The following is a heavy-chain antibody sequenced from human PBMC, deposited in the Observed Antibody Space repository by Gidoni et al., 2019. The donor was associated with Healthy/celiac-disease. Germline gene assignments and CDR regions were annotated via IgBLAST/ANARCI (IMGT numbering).Heavy chain of an antibody. Sequence: QVQLVQSGAEVKKPGASVKVSCKASGYTFTSYYRHWVRQAPGQGLEWMGIINPSGGSTSYAQKFQGRVTMTRDTSTSTVYMELSSLRSEDTAVYYCAREPNTAMADYYYYYMDVWGKGTTVTVSS. D-gene: IGHD5-18*01. CDR2: INPSGGST. V-gene: IGHV1-46*01. CDR3: AREPNTAMADYYYYYMDV. J-gene: IGHJ6*03. CDR1: GYTFTSYY.